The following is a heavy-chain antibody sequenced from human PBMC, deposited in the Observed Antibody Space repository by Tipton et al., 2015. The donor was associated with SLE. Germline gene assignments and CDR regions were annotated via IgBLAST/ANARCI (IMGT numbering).Heavy chain of an antibody. Sequence: LSLTCTVSGGSISSGSYYWSWIRQPAGKGLEWIGRIYTSGSTNYNPSLKSRVTISVDTSKNQFSLKLSSVTAADTAVYYCARERAIVVVPAAPTYMDVWGKGTTVTVSS. V-gene: IGHV4-61*02. CDR1: GGSISSGSYY. D-gene: IGHD2-2*01. J-gene: IGHJ6*03. CDR2: IYTSGST. CDR3: ARERAIVVVPAAPTYMDV.